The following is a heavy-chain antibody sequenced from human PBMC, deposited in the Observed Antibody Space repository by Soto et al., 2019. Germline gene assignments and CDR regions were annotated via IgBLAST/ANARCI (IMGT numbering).Heavy chain of an antibody. Sequence: AGVQVSCKPSGYTFTSYGMSWVRLPPGQESEWMGWISAYNGNTNYAQKLQGRVTMTTDTSTSTAYMELRSLRSDDTAVYYCARGSLEWLLLGYNWFDPWGQGTLVTVSS. CDR2: ISAYNGNT. J-gene: IGHJ5*02. CDR3: ARGSLEWLLLGYNWFDP. D-gene: IGHD3-3*01. V-gene: IGHV1-18*01. CDR1: GYTFTSYG.